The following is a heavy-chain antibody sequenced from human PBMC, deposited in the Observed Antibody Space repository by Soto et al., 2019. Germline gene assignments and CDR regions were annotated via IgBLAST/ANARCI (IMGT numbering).Heavy chain of an antibody. Sequence: EVQLVESGGGLVKPGGSLRLSCAASGFTFSSYSMNWVRQAPGKGLEWVSSISSSSSYIYYADSVKGRFTISRDNAKNSLYLQMNSLRAEATAVYYCARDLSVVTPFDYWGQGTLVTVSS. J-gene: IGHJ4*02. V-gene: IGHV3-21*01. CDR2: ISSSSSYI. CDR3: ARDLSVVTPFDY. D-gene: IGHD2-21*02. CDR1: GFTFSSYS.